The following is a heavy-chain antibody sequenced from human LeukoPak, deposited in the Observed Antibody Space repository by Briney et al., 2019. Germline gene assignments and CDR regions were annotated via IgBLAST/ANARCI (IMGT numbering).Heavy chain of an antibody. V-gene: IGHV3-30*18. CDR2: ISYDGSNK. CDR3: AEEMATIGGPLDY. CDR1: GFTFSSYG. Sequence: GGCLSLSCAASGFTFSSYGMHWVRRAPGKGLEWGAVISYDGSNKYYADSVKGRFTISRDNSKNTLYLQMNSLRAEDTAVYYCAEEMATIGGPLDYWGQGTLVTVSS. D-gene: IGHD5-24*01. J-gene: IGHJ4*02.